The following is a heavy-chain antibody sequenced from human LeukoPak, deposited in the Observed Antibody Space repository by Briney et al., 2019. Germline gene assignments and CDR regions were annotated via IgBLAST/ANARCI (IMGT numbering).Heavy chain of an antibody. CDR2: MNPTSGNT. CDR1: GYTFTSYD. Sequence: ASVKVSCKASGYTFTSYDINWVRQATGQGLEWMGWMNPTSGNTGYAQKFQGRVTMTSNTSISTAYMEVTSLKSEDTAVYYCARGAPGSYCSGGSCPYFDFWGQGTLATVSS. V-gene: IGHV1-8*01. J-gene: IGHJ4*02. CDR3: ARGAPGSYCSGGSCPYFDF. D-gene: IGHD2-15*01.